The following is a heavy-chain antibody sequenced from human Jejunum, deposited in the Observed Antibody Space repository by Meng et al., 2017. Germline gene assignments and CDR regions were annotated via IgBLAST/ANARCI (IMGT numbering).Heavy chain of an antibody. J-gene: IGHJ4*02. Sequence: QLQLQQSGQGLVKPSPTLSLTCAIAGDSVSSNSAAWNWIRQSPSRCLEWLGRTYYRSKWYNQYAVHVRSRITINPDTSKNQFSLHLDSVTPEDTAVYYCASWRYDHWGQGTLVTVSS. D-gene: IGHD1-1*01. V-gene: IGHV6-1*01. CDR3: ASWRYDH. CDR2: TYYRSKWYN. CDR1: GDSVSSNSAA.